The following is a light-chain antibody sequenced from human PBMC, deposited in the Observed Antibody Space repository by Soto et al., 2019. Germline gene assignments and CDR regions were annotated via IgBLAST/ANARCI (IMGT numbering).Light chain of an antibody. Sequence: EIVMTQSPATLSVSPGERATLSCRASQNINSNLAWYQQKPGQGPRLLIYGAFTRATGVPDRFTGSGSGTEFTLTISSLQSEDFAVYYCQQYNKWLTWTFGQGTKVKIK. J-gene: IGKJ1*01. V-gene: IGKV3-15*01. CDR1: QNINSN. CDR2: GAF. CDR3: QQYNKWLTWT.